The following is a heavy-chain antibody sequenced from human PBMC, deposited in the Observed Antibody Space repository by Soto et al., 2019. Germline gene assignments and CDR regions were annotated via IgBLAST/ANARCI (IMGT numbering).Heavy chain of an antibody. Sequence: EVQLLESGGGLVQPGGSLRLSCAASGFTFSSYAMSWVRQAPGKGLEWVSAISGSGGSTYYADSVKGRFTISRDNSKNTLYLQMNSLRAEDTAVYYCARVAVAGIYYYYYYMDVWGKGTTVTVSS. CDR2: ISGSGGST. D-gene: IGHD6-19*01. V-gene: IGHV3-23*01. CDR3: ARVAVAGIYYYYYYMDV. J-gene: IGHJ6*03. CDR1: GFTFSSYA.